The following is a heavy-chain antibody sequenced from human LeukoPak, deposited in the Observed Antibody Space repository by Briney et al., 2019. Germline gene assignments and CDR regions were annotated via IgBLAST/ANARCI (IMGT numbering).Heavy chain of an antibody. J-gene: IGHJ4*02. CDR2: IYYSGST. V-gene: IGHV4-59*01. D-gene: IGHD3-3*01. CDR3: ARYDFWSGGIGYFDY. CDR1: GGSISSYY. Sequence: SGTVSLTRTVSGGSISSYYWSWIRQPPGKGLEWVGYIYYSGSTNYNPSLKSRVTISVDTSKNQFSLKLSSVTAADTAVYYCARYDFWSGGIGYFDYWGQGTLVTVSS.